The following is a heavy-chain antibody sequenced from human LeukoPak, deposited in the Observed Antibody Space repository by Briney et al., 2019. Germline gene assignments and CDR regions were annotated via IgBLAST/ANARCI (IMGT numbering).Heavy chain of an antibody. V-gene: IGHV1-2*02. CDR1: GYTFTSYY. Sequence: ASVKLSCKASGYTFTSYYMHWVRQAPGQGLEWMGWINANSGDTKYAQKFQGRVTMTRDTSISTAYMELSRLRSDDTAMYYCAREISGYSDYWGQGTLVTVSS. J-gene: IGHJ4*02. CDR2: INANSGDT. CDR3: AREISGYSDY. D-gene: IGHD5-12*01.